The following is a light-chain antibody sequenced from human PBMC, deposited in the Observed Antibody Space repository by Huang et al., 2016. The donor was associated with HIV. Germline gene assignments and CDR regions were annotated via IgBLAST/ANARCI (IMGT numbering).Light chain of an antibody. CDR2: YAS. CDR1: QSIGSS. CDR3: HQSSCLPHT. Sequence: EIVLTQSPDFQSLTPKEKVTITCRASQSIGSSLHWYQQNPDPSPKLLIKYASQSFSGVPSRFSGSGSGTDFTLTIDGLEAEDAAMYYCHQSSCLPHTFGGGTKVEIK. V-gene: IGKV6-21*01. J-gene: IGKJ4*01.